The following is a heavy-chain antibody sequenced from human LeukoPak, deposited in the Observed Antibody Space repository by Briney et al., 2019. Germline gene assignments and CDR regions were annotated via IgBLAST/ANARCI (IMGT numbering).Heavy chain of an antibody. Sequence: PSETLTLTCTVSGDSITSHYWSWIRQPPGKGLEWIGYIYYSGSTNYNPSLKSRVTISVDTSKNQFSLKLSSVTAADTAVYYCATARGDYGDFPDSWGQGTLVTVSS. CDR1: GDSITSHY. CDR2: IYYSGST. D-gene: IGHD4-17*01. CDR3: ATARGDYGDFPDS. J-gene: IGHJ4*02. V-gene: IGHV4-59*08.